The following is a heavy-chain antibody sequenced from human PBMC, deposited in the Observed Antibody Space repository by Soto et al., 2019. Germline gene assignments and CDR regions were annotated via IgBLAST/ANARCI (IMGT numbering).Heavy chain of an antibody. D-gene: IGHD6-13*01. V-gene: IGHV3-30-3*01. J-gene: IGHJ6*02. Sequence: PWGSLRLSCAASGFTFSSYAMHWVRQAPGKGLEWVAVISYDGSNKYYADSVKGRFTISRDNSKNTLYLQMNSLRAEDTAVYYCARGSSWYTPGYYYYGMDVWGQGTTVAVSS. CDR2: ISYDGSNK. CDR1: GFTFSSYA. CDR3: ARGSSWYTPGYYYYGMDV.